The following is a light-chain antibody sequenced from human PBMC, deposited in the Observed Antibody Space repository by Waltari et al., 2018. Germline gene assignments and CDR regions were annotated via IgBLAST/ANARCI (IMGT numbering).Light chain of an antibody. Sequence: AIQMTQSPSSLSASVGDTVTITCRASQHIGSYLGWYHQMPGKAPKPLISATSNLQSGVPSRFSGSGSHTDFTLAITSLQPEDFATYYCLQSYSYPRTFGQGTKVEIK. J-gene: IGKJ1*01. CDR1: QHIGSY. V-gene: IGKV1-6*02. CDR3: LQSYSYPRT. CDR2: ATS.